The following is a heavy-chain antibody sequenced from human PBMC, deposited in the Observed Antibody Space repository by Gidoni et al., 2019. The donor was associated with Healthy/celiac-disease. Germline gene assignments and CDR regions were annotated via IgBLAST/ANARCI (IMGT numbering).Heavy chain of an antibody. D-gene: IGHD6-19*01. CDR2: IIPILGIA. V-gene: IGHV1-69*04. J-gene: IGHJ5*02. Sequence: EWMGRIIPILGIANYAQKFQGRVTITADKSTSTAYMELSSLRSEDTAVYYCARDSKWLVNNWFDPWGQGTLVTVSS. CDR3: ARDSKWLVNNWFDP.